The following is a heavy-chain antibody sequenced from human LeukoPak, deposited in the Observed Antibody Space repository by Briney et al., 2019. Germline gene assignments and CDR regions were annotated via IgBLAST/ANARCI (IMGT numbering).Heavy chain of an antibody. CDR3: ATGPFSLARNTEGYFDY. Sequence: GGSLRLSCAASGFTFSHYGMHWVRQAPGKGLEWVAFIRYDGSNKYYADSVKGRFTISRDNSKNTLYLQMNSLRAEDTAVYYCATGPFSLARNTEGYFDYCGQGTLVTVSS. CDR2: IRYDGSNK. D-gene: IGHD2-8*02. V-gene: IGHV3-30*02. CDR1: GFTFSHYG. J-gene: IGHJ4*02.